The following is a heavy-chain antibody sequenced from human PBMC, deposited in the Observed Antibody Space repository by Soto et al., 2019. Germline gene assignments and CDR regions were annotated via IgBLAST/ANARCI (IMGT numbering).Heavy chain of an antibody. CDR3: ANQYSSGWYYFDY. CDR2: IYHSGST. D-gene: IGHD6-19*01. Sequence: QLLESGPGLVKPSETLSLTCTVSGGSISSSSYYWGWIRQPPGKGLEWIGSIYHSGSTYYNPSLKSRVTISVDTSKSQFSLKLSSVTAADTAVYYCANQYSSGWYYFDYWGQGTLVTVSS. V-gene: IGHV4-39*01. CDR1: GGSISSSSYY. J-gene: IGHJ4*02.